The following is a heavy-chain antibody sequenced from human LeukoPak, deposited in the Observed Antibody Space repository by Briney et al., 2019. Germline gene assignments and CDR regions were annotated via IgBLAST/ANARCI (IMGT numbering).Heavy chain of an antibody. CDR1: GYTFTSYY. D-gene: IGHD3-9*01. CDR3: ARGQTLSYYDILTGYDPPLGFDY. CDR2: INPSGGST. Sequence: ASVKVSRQASGYTFTSYYMHWVRQPPGPGLEWMGIINPSGGSTSYAQKFQGRVTMPRDTSTSTVYMELSSLVSEDTAVYYCARGQTLSYYDILTGYDPPLGFDYWGQGTLVSVS. J-gene: IGHJ4*02. V-gene: IGHV1-46*01.